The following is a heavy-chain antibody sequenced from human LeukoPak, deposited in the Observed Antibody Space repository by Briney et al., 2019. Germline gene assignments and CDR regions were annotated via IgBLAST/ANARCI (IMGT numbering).Heavy chain of an antibody. CDR3: ARGDSGSYYFDY. D-gene: IGHD1-26*01. CDR1: GFTFSSYE. J-gene: IGHJ4*02. Sequence: GGSLRLSCAASGFTFSSYEMNWVRQAPGKGLEWVSYISSSGSTIYYADSVKGRFTISRDNAKNPLYLQMNSLRAEDTAVYYCARGDSGSYYFDYWGQGTLVTVSS. V-gene: IGHV3-48*03. CDR2: ISSSGSTI.